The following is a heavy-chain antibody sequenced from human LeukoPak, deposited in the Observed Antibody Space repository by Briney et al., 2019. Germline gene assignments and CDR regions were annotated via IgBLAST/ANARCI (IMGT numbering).Heavy chain of an antibody. J-gene: IGHJ4*02. Sequence: GVSLRLSCAASAFTFSIYWVSWVRQAPGKGVEGVAIIKEDVSEINYVDSVRGRFTISRDNAKISLYLKMNSLRVDATAVYYSARHRGYSTFDYWGQGTLVTVSS. CDR1: AFTFSIYW. CDR3: ARHRGYSTFDY. V-gene: IGHV3-7*01. D-gene: IGHD4-23*01. CDR2: IKEDVSEI.